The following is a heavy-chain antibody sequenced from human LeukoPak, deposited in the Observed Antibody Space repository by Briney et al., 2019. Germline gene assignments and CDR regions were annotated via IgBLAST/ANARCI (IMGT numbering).Heavy chain of an antibody. D-gene: IGHD3-10*01. Sequence: SQTLSLTCTVSGGSISSGDYYWSWIRQPTGKGLEWIGYIYYSGSTYYNPSLKSRVTISVDTSKNQFSLKLSSVTAADTAVYYCARFRHYDYDSSWFDPWGQGTLVTVSS. CDR3: ARFRHYDYDSSWFDP. J-gene: IGHJ5*02. CDR1: GGSISSGDYY. V-gene: IGHV4-30-4*01. CDR2: IYYSGST.